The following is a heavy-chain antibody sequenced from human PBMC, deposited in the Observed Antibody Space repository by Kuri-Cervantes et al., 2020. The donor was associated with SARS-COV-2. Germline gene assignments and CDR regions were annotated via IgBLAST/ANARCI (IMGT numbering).Heavy chain of an antibody. D-gene: IGHD6-19*01. CDR2: ISAYNGNA. CDR1: GYTFTSYG. J-gene: IGHJ3*02. Sequence: ASVKVSCKASGYTFTSYGISWVRQAPGQGLEWMGWISAYNGNANYAQKLQGRVTMTTDTSTSTAYMELRSLRSDDTAVYYCARVIIAVAGTDAFDIWGQGTMVTVSS. V-gene: IGHV1-18*01. CDR3: ARVIIAVAGTDAFDI.